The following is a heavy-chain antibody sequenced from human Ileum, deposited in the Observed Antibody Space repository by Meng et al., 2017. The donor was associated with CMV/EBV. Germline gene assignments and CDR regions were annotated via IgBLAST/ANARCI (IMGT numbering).Heavy chain of an antibody. J-gene: IGHJ4*02. CDR2: IYHGGST. D-gene: IGHD3-16*01. V-gene: IGHV4-4*07. Sequence: QGHRWGSGPGLVKPSGPLSLTCTVSGDSITSSYWSWSRQPAGKALEWIGRIYHGGSTNYTPSLKSRVTLSVDTSKNQFSMRLTSVTAADTAVYYCARGPGGFGDFNFDYWGQGTLVTVSS. CDR3: ARGPGGFGDFNFDY. CDR1: GDSITSSY.